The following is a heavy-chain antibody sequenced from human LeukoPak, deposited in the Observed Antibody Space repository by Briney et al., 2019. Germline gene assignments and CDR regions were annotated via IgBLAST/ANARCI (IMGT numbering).Heavy chain of an antibody. D-gene: IGHD1-26*01. CDR1: GYIFTNYK. V-gene: IGHV7-4-1*02. Sequence: GASVKVSCKASGYIFTNYKMNWVRQAPGQGLEWMGWINTTTGSPTYAQGFTGRFVFSLDTSVSTTYLQISSLEAEDTAVYYCARTVLGATGYFDYWGQGTLITVSS. CDR2: INTTTGSP. CDR3: ARTVLGATGYFDY. J-gene: IGHJ4*02.